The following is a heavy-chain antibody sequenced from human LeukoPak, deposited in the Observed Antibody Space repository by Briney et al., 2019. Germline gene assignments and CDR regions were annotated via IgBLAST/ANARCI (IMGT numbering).Heavy chain of an antibody. CDR2: IYTSGST. D-gene: IGHD5-18*01. CDR1: GGSISSGSYY. Sequence: SETLSLTCTVSGGSISSGSYYWSWIRQPAGKGLEWIGRIYTSGSTNYNPSLKSRVTISVDTSKNQFSLKLSSVTAADTAVYYCARGPTAMVSLDNWFDPWGQGTLVTVSS. CDR3: ARGPTAMVSLDNWFDP. V-gene: IGHV4-61*02. J-gene: IGHJ5*02.